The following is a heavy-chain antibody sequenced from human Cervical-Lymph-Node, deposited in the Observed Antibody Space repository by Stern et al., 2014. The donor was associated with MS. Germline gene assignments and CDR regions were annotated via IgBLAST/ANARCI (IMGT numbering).Heavy chain of an antibody. V-gene: IGHV1-69*01. CDR3: AREADPHSGTFDF. CDR2: ITPMFAIA. CDR1: GGSFSMYA. D-gene: IGHD1-14*01. Sequence: QVQLVQSGAEVKKPGSSVKVSCKASGGSFSMYAVSWLRQAPGQGPEWMGQITPMFAIANYAQQFQGRVTLTADESTSTVYMEMYSLNSGDTAVYYCAREADPHSGTFDFWGQGTLVTVSS. J-gene: IGHJ4*02.